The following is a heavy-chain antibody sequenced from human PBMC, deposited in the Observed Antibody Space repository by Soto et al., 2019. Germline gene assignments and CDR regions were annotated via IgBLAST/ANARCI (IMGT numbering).Heavy chain of an antibody. V-gene: IGHV3-64*01. CDR3: ARGAYYDYIWGSKGGYYYMDV. J-gene: IGHJ6*03. CDR2: ISSNGGST. D-gene: IGHD3-16*01. Sequence: GGSLRLSCAASGFTFSSYAMHWVRQAPGKGLEYVSAISSNGGSTYYANSVKDRFTISRDNFKNTLYLQMGSLRAEDMAVYYCARGAYYDYIWGSKGGYYYMDVWGKGTTVTVSS. CDR1: GFTFSSYA.